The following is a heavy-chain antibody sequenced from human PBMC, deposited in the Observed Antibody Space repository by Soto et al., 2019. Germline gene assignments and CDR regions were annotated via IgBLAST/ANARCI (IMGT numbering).Heavy chain of an antibody. D-gene: IGHD3-16*01. J-gene: IGHJ3*01. V-gene: IGHV3-23*01. CDR3: AKDPNGDYVGGFEF. Sequence: EVQLLESGGDLVQPGGSLRLSCATSGFAFKYYAMSWVRHAPGKGLEWVSGISASGGTTLYADSVKGRFVISRDMSKSTVFLQMYGLRAEDTAVYFCAKDPNGDYVGGFEFGGQGTMVTVSS. CDR2: ISASGGTT. CDR1: GFAFKYYA.